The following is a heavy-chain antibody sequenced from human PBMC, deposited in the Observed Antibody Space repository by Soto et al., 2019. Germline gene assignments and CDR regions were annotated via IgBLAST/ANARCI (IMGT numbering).Heavy chain of an antibody. Sequence: SVKVSCKASGYTFTGYYMHWVRQAPGQGLEWMGWINPNSGGTNYAQKFQGRVTMTRDTSISTAYMELSRLRSDDTAVYYCARGPLGRARWGWFDPWGQGTLVTVSS. CDR1: GYTFTGYY. CDR2: INPNSGGT. CDR3: ARGPLGRARWGWFDP. J-gene: IGHJ5*02. D-gene: IGHD1-26*01. V-gene: IGHV1-2*02.